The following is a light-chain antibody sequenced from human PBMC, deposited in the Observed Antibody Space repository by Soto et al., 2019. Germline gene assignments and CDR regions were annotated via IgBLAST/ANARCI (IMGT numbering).Light chain of an antibody. CDR2: GAS. CDR1: QSVSSSY. J-gene: IGKJ4*01. V-gene: IGKV3-20*01. CDR3: QQYASSLFT. Sequence: ENVLTQSPGTLSLSPGERATLSCRASQSVSSSYLAWYQQQPGQAPRLLIYGASSRATGIPDRFSGSGSGTDFTLTISRLEPEDFAVYYCQQYASSLFTFGGGTKVEIK.